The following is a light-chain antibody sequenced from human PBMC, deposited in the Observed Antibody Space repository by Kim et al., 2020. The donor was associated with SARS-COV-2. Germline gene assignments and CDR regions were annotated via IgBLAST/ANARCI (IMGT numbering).Light chain of an antibody. V-gene: IGLV1-47*01. CDR2: RTD. J-gene: IGLJ3*02. Sequence: QSVLTQPPSASGTPGQRVTISCSGSSSNIGSNHVYWYQQVPGTAPKLLIYRTDQRPSGVPDRFSGSKSGTSASLAISGLRSEDEDDYYCAAWDNSLSGPWVFGGGTQLTVL. CDR1: SSNIGSNH. CDR3: AAWDNSLSGPWV.